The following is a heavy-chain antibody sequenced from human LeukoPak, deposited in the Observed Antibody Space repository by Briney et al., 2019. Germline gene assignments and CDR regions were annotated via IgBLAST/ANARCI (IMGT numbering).Heavy chain of an antibody. CDR3: ARGRRAVAGTRNYYYYYMDV. J-gene: IGHJ6*03. CDR1: GGSFSGYY. V-gene: IGHV4-34*01. CDR2: INHSGST. Sequence: SETLSLTCAVFGGSFSGYYWSWIRQPPGKGLEWIGEINHSGSTNYNPSLKSRVTISVDTSKNQFSLKLSSVTAADTAVYYCARGRRAVAGTRNYYYYYMDVWDKGTTVTVSS. D-gene: IGHD6-19*01.